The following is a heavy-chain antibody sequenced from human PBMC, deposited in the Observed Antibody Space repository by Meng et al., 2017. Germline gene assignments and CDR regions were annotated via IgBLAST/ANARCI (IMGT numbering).Heavy chain of an antibody. V-gene: IGHV1-69*06. J-gene: IGHJ4*02. Sequence: LVDSVCVVRRPWSVVQVSCKASGGTLSRYAISWVRPAHGQGLGWMGGIIPIFGTANYAQKFQGRVTITADKSTSTAYMELSSLRSEDTAVYYCARREIPRDGYRNWGQGTLVTVSS. CDR3: ARREIPRDGYRN. D-gene: IGHD5-24*01. CDR1: GGTLSRYA. CDR2: IIPIFGTA.